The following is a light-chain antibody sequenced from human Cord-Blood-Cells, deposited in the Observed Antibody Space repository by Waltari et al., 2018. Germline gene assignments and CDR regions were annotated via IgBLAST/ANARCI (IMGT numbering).Light chain of an antibody. Sequence: EIVKTQSPATLSVSPGERATLSCRASQRVSSNLAWYEQKPGQAPRLLIYGASTRATGIPARFSGSGSGTEFTLTISSLQSEDFAVYYCQQYNSWPRTFGQGTKVEIK. CDR3: QQYNSWPRT. CDR1: QRVSSN. CDR2: GAS. V-gene: IGKV3-15*01. J-gene: IGKJ1*01.